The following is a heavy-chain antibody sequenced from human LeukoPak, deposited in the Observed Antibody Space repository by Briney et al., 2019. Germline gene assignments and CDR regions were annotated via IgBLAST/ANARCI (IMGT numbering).Heavy chain of an antibody. CDR2: IYSSGST. D-gene: IGHD2-15*01. V-gene: IGHV4-61*02. CDR1: GGSISSGSYY. Sequence: SETLSLTCTVSGGSISSGSYYWSWIRQPAGKGLEWIGRIYSSGSTNYNPSLKSRVTISVDTSKNQFSLKLSSVTAADTAVYYCARGVGYCSGGSCSRLNYYYYYMDVWGKGTTVTVSS. J-gene: IGHJ6*03. CDR3: ARGVGYCSGGSCSRLNYYYYYMDV.